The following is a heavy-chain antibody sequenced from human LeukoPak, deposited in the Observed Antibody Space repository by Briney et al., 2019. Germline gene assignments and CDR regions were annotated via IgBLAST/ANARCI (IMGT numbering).Heavy chain of an antibody. CDR1: GVTFSTYW. Sequence: GGSLRLSCVASGVTFSTYWMSWVRQAPGKGLEWVANIKQDGSEKTYVDSVKGRFTISRDNAKNSLYLQIDSLSAEDTAVYYCAREFSDFWSGYYNYFDYWGQGTLVTVSS. CDR2: IKQDGSEK. D-gene: IGHD3-3*01. CDR3: AREFSDFWSGYYNYFDY. V-gene: IGHV3-7*01. J-gene: IGHJ4*02.